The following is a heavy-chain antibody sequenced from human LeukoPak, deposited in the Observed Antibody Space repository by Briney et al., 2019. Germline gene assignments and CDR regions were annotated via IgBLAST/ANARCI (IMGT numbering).Heavy chain of an antibody. V-gene: IGHV3-53*01. CDR3: AKGGIAAAGTIDY. CDR2: IYSGDTT. Sequence: GGSLRLSCVASGFTVSSNYMSWVRQAPGKGLEWVSLIYSGDTTHYADSVKGRFTISRDNSKNTLYLQMNSLRAEDTAVYYCAKGGIAAAGTIDYWGQGTLVTVSS. J-gene: IGHJ4*02. CDR1: GFTVSSNY. D-gene: IGHD6-13*01.